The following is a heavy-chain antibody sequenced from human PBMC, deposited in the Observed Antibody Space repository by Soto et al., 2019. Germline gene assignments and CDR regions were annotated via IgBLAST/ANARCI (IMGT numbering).Heavy chain of an antibody. CDR3: ARDSRTTFADSGTFFDS. J-gene: IGHJ4*02. Sequence: SVKVSCKASRGTFSNSAISWVRQAPGQGLEWMGVIIPIFRAAVYTQRFQGRVTITADESTSTAYMELSSLRSEDTAVYYCARDSRTTFADSGTFFDSWGQGTPVTVSS. CDR2: IIPIFRAA. D-gene: IGHD2-2*01. CDR1: RGTFSNSA. V-gene: IGHV1-69*13.